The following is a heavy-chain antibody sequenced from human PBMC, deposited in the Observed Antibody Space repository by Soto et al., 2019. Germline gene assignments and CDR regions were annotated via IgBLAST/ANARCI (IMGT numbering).Heavy chain of an antibody. V-gene: IGHV3-30*03. CDR2: ISYDGSNK. CDR1: RFTFSSYG. Sequence: PGGSLRLSCAAPRFTFSSYGMHWVRQAPGKGLEWVAVISYDGSNKYYADSVKGRFTISRDNSKNTLYLQMNSLRAEDTAVYYCARDGYDSSGYYPEYFHHWGQGTLVTVS. D-gene: IGHD3-22*01. CDR3: ARDGYDSSGYYPEYFHH. J-gene: IGHJ1*01.